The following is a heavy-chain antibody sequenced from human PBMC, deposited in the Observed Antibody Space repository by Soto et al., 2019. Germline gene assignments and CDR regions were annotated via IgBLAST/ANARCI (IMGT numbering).Heavy chain of an antibody. Sequence: GGSLRLSCAASGFTFSSYGIHWVRQAPGKGLEWVAFISYDGGNKYYADSVKGRFTISRDNSKNTLFLQMNSLRAEDTAVYYCAKVMITFGGSRYGLDVWGQGTTVTAP. J-gene: IGHJ6*02. CDR2: ISYDGGNK. CDR1: GFTFSSYG. V-gene: IGHV3-30*18. D-gene: IGHD3-16*01. CDR3: AKVMITFGGSRYGLDV.